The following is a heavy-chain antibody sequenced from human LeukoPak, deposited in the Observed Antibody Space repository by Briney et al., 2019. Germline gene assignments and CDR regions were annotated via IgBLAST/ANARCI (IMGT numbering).Heavy chain of an antibody. V-gene: IGHV1-8*01. CDR2: MNPNSGNT. CDR3: ARWGGVVVPAANYYYGMDV. D-gene: IGHD2-2*01. J-gene: IGHJ6*02. CDR1: GYTFTSYD. Sequence: ASVKVSCKASGYTFTSYDINWVRQATGQGLEWMGWMNPNSGNTGYAQKFQGRVTMTRNTSISTAYMELSSLRSEDTAVYYCARWGGVVVPAANYYYGMDVWGQGTTVTVSS.